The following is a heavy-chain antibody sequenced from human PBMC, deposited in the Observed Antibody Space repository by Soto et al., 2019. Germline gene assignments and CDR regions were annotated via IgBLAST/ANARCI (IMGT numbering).Heavy chain of an antibody. CDR3: ARESPCDSSGLVDY. Sequence: SVKVSCKASGDTFSSYAISWVRQAPGQGLEWMGGIIPIFGTANYAQKFQGRVTITADESTSTAYMELSSLRSEDTAVYYCARESPCDSSGLVDYWGQGTLVTVSS. D-gene: IGHD3-22*01. CDR2: IIPIFGTA. J-gene: IGHJ4*02. CDR1: GDTFSSYA. V-gene: IGHV1-69*13.